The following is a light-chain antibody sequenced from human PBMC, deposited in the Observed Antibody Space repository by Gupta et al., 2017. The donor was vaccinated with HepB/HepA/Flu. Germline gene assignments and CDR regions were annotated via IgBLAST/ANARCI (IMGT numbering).Light chain of an antibody. V-gene: IGLV1-47*02. CDR3: AVWDDDMNAWV. Sequence: QSVLTQPPSPSGTPGQKVPLSCFGGRPNLGTNYVYWSHHLPGTAPKLLIYSNDQRPSGVPDRVSGSKSGTSASLVISGLRSEEEADYYCAVWDDDMNAWVFGGGTKLTAL. CDR1: RPNLGTNY. CDR2: SND. J-gene: IGLJ3*02.